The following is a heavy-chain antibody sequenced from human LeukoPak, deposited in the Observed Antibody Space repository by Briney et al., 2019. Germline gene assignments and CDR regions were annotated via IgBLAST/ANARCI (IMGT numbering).Heavy chain of an antibody. CDR3: ARDLASSSWFSGSYYALDY. CDR2: ISAYNGNT. CDR1: GYTFTSYG. Sequence: ASVKVSCKASGYTFTSYGISWVRQAPGQGLEWMGWISAYNGNTNYAQKLQGRVTMTTDTSTSTAYMELRSLRSDDTAVYYCARDLASSSWFSGSYYALDYWGQGTLVTVSS. J-gene: IGHJ4*02. V-gene: IGHV1-18*01. D-gene: IGHD1-26*01.